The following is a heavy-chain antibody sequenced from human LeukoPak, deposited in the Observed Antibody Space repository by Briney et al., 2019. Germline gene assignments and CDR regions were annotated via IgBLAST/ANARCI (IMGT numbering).Heavy chain of an antibody. Sequence: GGSLRLSCAASGFTFSSYWMSWVRQAPGKGLEWVANIKQDGSEKYYVDSVKGRFTTSRDNAKNSLYLQMNSLRAEDTAVYYCAGYSSGWFPFDYWGQGTLVTVSS. J-gene: IGHJ4*02. CDR2: IKQDGSEK. V-gene: IGHV3-7*01. CDR3: AGYSSGWFPFDY. D-gene: IGHD6-19*01. CDR1: GFTFSSYW.